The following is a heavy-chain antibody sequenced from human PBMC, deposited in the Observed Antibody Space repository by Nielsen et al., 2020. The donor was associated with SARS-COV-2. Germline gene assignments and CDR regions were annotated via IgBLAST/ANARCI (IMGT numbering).Heavy chain of an antibody. V-gene: IGHV3-74*01. J-gene: IGHJ4*02. Sequence: GESLKIPCAASAFTFSTYWMHWVRQAPGKGLVWVSRINSDGCSTSYADSVKGRFNISRDNAKNTLYLQMNSLKAEDTAVYYCVRGLQVPNGLAHRWGQGTLVTVSS. CDR3: VRGLQVPNGLAHR. CDR2: INSDGCST. CDR1: AFTFSTYW. D-gene: IGHD3-16*01.